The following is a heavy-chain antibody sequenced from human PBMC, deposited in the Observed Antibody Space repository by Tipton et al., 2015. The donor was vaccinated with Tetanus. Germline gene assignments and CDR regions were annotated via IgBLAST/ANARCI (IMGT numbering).Heavy chain of an antibody. Sequence: TLSLTCAVYGGSFSGYYWSWIRQPPGKGLEWIGEINHSGSTNYNPSLKRRVTISVDTSKTQFSLKPSSVTAADTAVYYCARRRSIVAGLVDWGQGTLVTVSS. CDR1: GGSFSGYY. J-gene: IGHJ4*02. CDR2: INHSGST. D-gene: IGHD6-19*01. CDR3: ARRRSIVAGLVD. V-gene: IGHV4-34*01.